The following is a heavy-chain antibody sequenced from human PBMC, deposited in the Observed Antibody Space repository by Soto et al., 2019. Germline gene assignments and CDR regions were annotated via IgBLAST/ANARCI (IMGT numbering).Heavy chain of an antibody. CDR2: IYYSGST. V-gene: IGHV4-39*01. J-gene: IGHJ4*02. Sequence: SETLSLTCTVSGGSISSSSYYWGWIRQPPGKGLEGIGSIYYSGSTYYNPPLKSRATISVDPSKNQSSMKLSSVTAADTAVYYCARLYGSGSYYIDYWGQGTLVTVSS. D-gene: IGHD3-10*01. CDR1: GGSISSSSYY. CDR3: ARLYGSGSYYIDY.